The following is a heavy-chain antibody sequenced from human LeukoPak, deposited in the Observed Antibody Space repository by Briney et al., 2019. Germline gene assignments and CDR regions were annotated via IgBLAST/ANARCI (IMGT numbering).Heavy chain of an antibody. J-gene: IGHJ4*02. CDR2: IKQDGSKK. CDR3: VREPLGGDFGLFAGDY. D-gene: IGHD3-22*01. V-gene: IGHV3-7*01. Sequence: GGSLRLSCAASGFTFSNYWMNWVRQAPGKGLEWVANIKQDGSKKFCVDSVKGRFTISRDNAKKSLYLQMNSLRAEDTAVYYCVREPLGGDFGLFAGDYWGQGTLVTVSS. CDR1: GFTFSNYW.